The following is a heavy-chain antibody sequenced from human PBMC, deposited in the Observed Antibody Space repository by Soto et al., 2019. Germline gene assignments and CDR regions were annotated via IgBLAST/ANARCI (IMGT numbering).Heavy chain of an antibody. D-gene: IGHD2-2*01. CDR3: ASAIVVPAATKRWVSYGMDV. CDR1: GYTFTSYY. J-gene: IGHJ6*02. CDR2: INPSGGST. V-gene: IGHV1-46*01. Sequence: ASVKVSCKASGYTFTSYYMHWVRQAPGQGLEWMGIINPSGGSTSYAQKFQGRVTMTRDTSTSTVYMELSSLRSEDTAVYYCASAIVVPAATKRWVSYGMDVWGQGTTVTVS.